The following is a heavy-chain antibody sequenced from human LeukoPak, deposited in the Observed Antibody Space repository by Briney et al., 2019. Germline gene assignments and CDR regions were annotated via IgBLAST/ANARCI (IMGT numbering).Heavy chain of an antibody. V-gene: IGHV1-69*13. Sequence: ASVKVSCKASGGTFSSYAISWVLQAPGQGLEWMGGIIPIFGTANYAQKFQGRVTITADESTSTAYMELSSLRSEDTAVYYCARCGGDCSRFDYWGQGTLVTVSS. J-gene: IGHJ4*02. CDR2: IIPIFGTA. D-gene: IGHD2-21*01. CDR1: GGTFSSYA. CDR3: ARCGGDCSRFDY.